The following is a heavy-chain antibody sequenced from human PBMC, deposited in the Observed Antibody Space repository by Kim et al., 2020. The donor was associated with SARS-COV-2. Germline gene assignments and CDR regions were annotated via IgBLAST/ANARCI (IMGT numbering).Heavy chain of an antibody. CDR2: IYYSGST. V-gene: IGHV4-31*03. CDR1: GASISSGGYY. D-gene: IGHD2-8*01. J-gene: IGHJ5*02. Sequence: SETLSLTCTVSGASISSGGYYWSWIRQHPGRGLEWIGYIYYSGSTYYNPSLKSRITISVDTSKNQFSLKLRSVTAADTAVYYCARVGLLRVYAPSWFDPWGQGALVTVSS. CDR3: ARVGLLRVYAPSWFDP.